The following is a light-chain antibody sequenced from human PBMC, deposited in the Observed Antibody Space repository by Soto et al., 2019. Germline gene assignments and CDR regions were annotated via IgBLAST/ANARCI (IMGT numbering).Light chain of an antibody. CDR3: GTWDSSLSAAGV. J-gene: IGLJ2*01. Sequence: QSVLTQPPSVSAAPGQKVTISCSGSSSNIGNNYVSWYQHLPGTAPKLLIYKNNERPSGIPDRFSGSKSGTSATLGITGLQTGDEADYYCGTWDSSLSAAGVFGGGTKVNVL. V-gene: IGLV1-51*02. CDR2: KNN. CDR1: SSNIGNNY.